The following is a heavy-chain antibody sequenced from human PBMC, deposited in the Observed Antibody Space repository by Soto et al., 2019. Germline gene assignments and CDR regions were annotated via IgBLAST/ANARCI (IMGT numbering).Heavy chain of an antibody. J-gene: IGHJ6*02. Sequence: PGGSLRLSCAASGFTFSSYGMHWVRQAPGKGLEWVAVIWYDGSNKYYADSVKGRFTISRDNSKNTLYLQMNSLRAEDTAVYYCARGGGSPAYYGMDVWGQGTTVTVSS. CDR2: IWYDGSNK. D-gene: IGHD3-16*01. CDR3: ARGGGSPAYYGMDV. CDR1: GFTFSSYG. V-gene: IGHV3-33*01.